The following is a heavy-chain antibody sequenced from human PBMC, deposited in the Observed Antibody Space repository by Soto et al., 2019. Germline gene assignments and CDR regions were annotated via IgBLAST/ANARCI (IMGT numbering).Heavy chain of an antibody. CDR1: GGSITNTDW. V-gene: IGHV4-4*02. CDR2: ISLSGNT. D-gene: IGHD3-22*01. CDR3: ASRGSSGAF. J-gene: IGHJ4*02. Sequence: PSETLSLTCAVSGGSITNTDWWTWVRQPPGMGLEWVGDISLSGNTNYNPSLEGRAAISLDKYRNQFSLILNSVTAADTAVYYCASRGSSGAFWGQGNLVTVSS.